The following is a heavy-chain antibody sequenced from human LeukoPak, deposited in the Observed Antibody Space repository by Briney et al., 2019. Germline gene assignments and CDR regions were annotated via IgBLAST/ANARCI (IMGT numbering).Heavy chain of an antibody. J-gene: IGHJ2*01. CDR2: INSDGSST. V-gene: IGHV3-74*01. Sequence: PGGSLRLSCAASGFTFSSYWMHWVRQAPGKGLVWVSRINSDGSSTSYADSVKGRFTISRDNAKNTLYLQMSSLRAEDTAVYYCAREGATDWYFHLWGRGTPVTVSS. D-gene: IGHD5-12*01. CDR3: AREGATDWYFHL. CDR1: GFTFSSYW.